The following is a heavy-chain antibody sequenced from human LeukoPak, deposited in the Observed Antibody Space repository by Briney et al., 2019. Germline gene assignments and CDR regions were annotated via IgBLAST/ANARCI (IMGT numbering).Heavy chain of an antibody. V-gene: IGHV4-59*01. CDR1: GGSISSYY. D-gene: IGHD3-10*01. CDR3: ARAYGSGSYRTADYGMDV. J-gene: IGHJ6*02. CDR2: IYYSGST. Sequence: SETLSLTCTVSGGSISSYYWSWIRQPPGKGLEWIGYIYYSGSTNYNPSLKSRVTISVDTSKNQFSLKLSSVTAADTAVYYCARAYGSGSYRTADYGMDVWGQGTTVTVSS.